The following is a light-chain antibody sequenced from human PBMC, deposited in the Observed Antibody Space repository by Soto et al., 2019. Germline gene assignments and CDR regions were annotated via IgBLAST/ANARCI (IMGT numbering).Light chain of an antibody. J-gene: IGKJ1*01. CDR2: GAS. CDR3: QQYGGSPQT. V-gene: IGKV3-20*01. Sequence: EIVLTQSPGTLSLSPGERATLSCRASQSVGSSFLAWYQQKPGQAPRLLIYGASVRPTGIPDRFSGSGSGTDFTLTISRLEPEDSAVYYCQQYGGSPQTFGQGTKVDIK. CDR1: QSVGSSF.